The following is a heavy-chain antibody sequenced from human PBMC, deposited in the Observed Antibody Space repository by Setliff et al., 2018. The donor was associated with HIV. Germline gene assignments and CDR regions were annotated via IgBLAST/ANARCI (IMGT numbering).Heavy chain of an antibody. CDR1: GFTFSSYA. V-gene: IGHV3-64*04. Sequence: LRLSCSASGFTFSSYAMHWVRQAPGKGLEYVSYISGLGGGTIYYADSVKGRFTISRDNSKNTLFLQMNSLRPEDTAVYYCARDCRVGWVFTYGMDVWGQGTLVTVSS. J-gene: IGHJ6*02. CDR2: ISGLGGGTI. CDR3: ARDCRVGWVFTYGMDV. D-gene: IGHD6-13*01.